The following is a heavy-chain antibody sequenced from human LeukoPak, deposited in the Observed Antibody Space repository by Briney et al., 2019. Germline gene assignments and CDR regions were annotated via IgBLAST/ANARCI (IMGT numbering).Heavy chain of an antibody. CDR3: SRALYGDYVDYFDY. V-gene: IGHV3-74*01. Sequence: GGSLRLSCAASGFTFSSNWMHWVRQAPGKGLVWVSRINEDGSTTNYADSVKGRSTIFRDNAKNTLYLQMNSLRAEDTAVYYCSRALYGDYVDYFDYWGQGTLVTVSS. CDR1: GFTFSSNW. CDR2: INEDGSTT. J-gene: IGHJ4*02. D-gene: IGHD4-17*01.